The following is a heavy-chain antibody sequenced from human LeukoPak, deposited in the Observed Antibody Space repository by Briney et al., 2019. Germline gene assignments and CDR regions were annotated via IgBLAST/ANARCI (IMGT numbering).Heavy chain of an antibody. Sequence: PSETLSLTCAVYGGSFSGYYWSWIRQPPGKGLEWIGEINHSGSTNYNPSLKSRVTISVDTSKNQFSLKLSSLSAADTAVYYCARVGDWNDLVYWGQGTLVTVSS. D-gene: IGHD1-1*01. J-gene: IGHJ4*02. CDR2: INHSGST. V-gene: IGHV4-34*01. CDR3: ARVGDWNDLVY. CDR1: GGSFSGYY.